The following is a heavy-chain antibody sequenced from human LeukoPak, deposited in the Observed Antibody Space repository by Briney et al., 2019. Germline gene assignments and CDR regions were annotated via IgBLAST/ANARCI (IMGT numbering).Heavy chain of an antibody. D-gene: IGHD1-7*01. CDR3: ARWTSVVVPAAPGRHITGTTSSYFDY. CDR1: GGSISSGGYY. V-gene: IGHV4-31*03. Sequence: SQTLSLTCTVSGGSISSGGYYWSWIRQHPGKGLEWIGYIYYSGSTYYNPSLKSRVTISVDTSKNQFSLKLSSVTAADTAVYYCARWTSVVVPAAPGRHITGTTSSYFDYWGQGTLVTVSS. J-gene: IGHJ4*02. CDR2: IYYSGST.